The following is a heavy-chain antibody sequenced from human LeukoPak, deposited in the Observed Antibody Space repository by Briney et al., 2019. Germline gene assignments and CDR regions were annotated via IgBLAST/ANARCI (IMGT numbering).Heavy chain of an antibody. J-gene: IGHJ6*03. CDR1: GGTFSSYA. Sequence: ASVKVSCKASGGTFSSYAISWVRQAPGQGLEWMGGIIPIFGAANYAQKFQGRVTITADKSTSTAYMELSSLRSEDTAVYYCARARAEMATIYYYYMDVWGKGTTVTVSS. CDR3: ARARAEMATIYYYYMDV. V-gene: IGHV1-69*06. D-gene: IGHD5-24*01. CDR2: IIPIFGAA.